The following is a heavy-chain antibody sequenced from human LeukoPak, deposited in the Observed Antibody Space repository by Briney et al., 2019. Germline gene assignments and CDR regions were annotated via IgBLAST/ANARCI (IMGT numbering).Heavy chain of an antibody. D-gene: IGHD3-10*01. CDR3: ARDRSMVRGASDY. CDR1: GYTFTSYG. J-gene: IGHJ4*02. Sequence: ASVKVSCKAIGYTFTSYGIHWVRQAPGQGLEWMGWISAYNGNSNYPHKLQGRVTMTTDASTSTAYMELRSLRSDDTAVYYCARDRSMVRGASDYWGQGTLVTVSS. V-gene: IGHV1-18*01. CDR2: ISAYNGNS.